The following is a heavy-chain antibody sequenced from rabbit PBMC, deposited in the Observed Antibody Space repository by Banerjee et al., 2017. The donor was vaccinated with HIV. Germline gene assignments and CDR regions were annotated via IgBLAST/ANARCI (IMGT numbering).Heavy chain of an antibody. J-gene: IGHJ4*01. CDR1: GIDFSFYYY. Sequence: QSLEESGGDLVKPGASLTLTCKASGIDFSFYYYMCWVRQAPGKGLELIACIYAAVSGSTYYATWAKGRFTISETSSTTVTLQMTSLTAADTATYFCAREGAYDDYSDFYLWGPSTLVTVS. V-gene: IGHV1S40*01. CDR3: AREGAYDDYSDFYL. D-gene: IGHD2-1*01. CDR2: IYAAVSGST.